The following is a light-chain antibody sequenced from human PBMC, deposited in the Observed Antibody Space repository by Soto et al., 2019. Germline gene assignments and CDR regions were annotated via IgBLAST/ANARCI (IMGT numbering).Light chain of an antibody. CDR1: SSNIGNNY. Sequence: QSVLTQPPSVSAAPGQKVTISCSGSSSNIGNNYVSWYQQLPGTAPKLLIYDNNKRPSGIPDRFSGSKSGTSGTLDITGLQTGDEADYYCATWDYSLTGEVFGGGTKHTVL. J-gene: IGLJ2*01. CDR2: DNN. CDR3: ATWDYSLTGEV. V-gene: IGLV1-51*01.